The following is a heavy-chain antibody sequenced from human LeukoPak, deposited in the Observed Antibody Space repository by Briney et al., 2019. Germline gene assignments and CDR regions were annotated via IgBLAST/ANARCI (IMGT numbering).Heavy chain of an antibody. CDR2: IIPILGIA. J-gene: IGHJ4*02. D-gene: IGHD6-19*01. CDR3: ARDSDSSGWYTDY. Sequence: GASVKVSCKASGGTFSSYAISWVRQAPGQGLEWMGRIIPILGIANYAQKFQGRVTITADKSTSTAYMELSSLRSEDTAVYYCARDSDSSGWYTDYWGQGTLVTVSS. CDR1: GGTFSSYA. V-gene: IGHV1-69*04.